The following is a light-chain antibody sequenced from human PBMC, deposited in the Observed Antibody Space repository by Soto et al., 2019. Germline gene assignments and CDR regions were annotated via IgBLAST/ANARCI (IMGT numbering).Light chain of an antibody. J-gene: IGKJ4*02. CDR2: DAS. Sequence: EIVLTQSPDTLSLSPGERATLSCRASQSVSNNYLAWYQQKTGQAPRFLIFDASSRATGSPERFSGSGSGTDFTFTIIRLEPEDYAVYYCQQYGSTPLTFGGGTKVDIE. V-gene: IGKV3-20*01. CDR3: QQYGSTPLT. CDR1: QSVSNNY.